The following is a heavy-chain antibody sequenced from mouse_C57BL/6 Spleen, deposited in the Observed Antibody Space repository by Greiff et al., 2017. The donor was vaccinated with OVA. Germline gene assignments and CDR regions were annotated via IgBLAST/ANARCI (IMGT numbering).Heavy chain of an antibody. V-gene: IGHV5-17*01. CDR1: GFTFSDYG. J-gene: IGHJ4*01. CDR2: ISSGSSTI. Sequence: EVQLVESGGGLVKPGGSLKLSCAASGFTFSDYGMHWVRQAPEKGLEWVAYISSGSSTIHYADTVKGRFTISRDNAKNTLFLQMTSLRSEDTAMYYCARDDYYAMDYWGQGTSVTVSS. CDR3: ARDDYYAMDY.